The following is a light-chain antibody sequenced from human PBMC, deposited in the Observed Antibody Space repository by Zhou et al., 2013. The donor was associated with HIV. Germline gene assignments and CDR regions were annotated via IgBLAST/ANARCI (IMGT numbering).Light chain of an antibody. CDR2: AAS. Sequence: DIQMTQSPSSVSASVGDRVTITCRASQGISSWLAWYQQKPGKAPKLLIYAASNLETGVPSRFSGSGSGTDFTFTISSLQPEDIATYYCQQYDNLSYTFGQGTKLEIK. J-gene: IGKJ2*01. CDR1: QGISSW. V-gene: IGKV1-33*01. CDR3: QQYDNLSYT.